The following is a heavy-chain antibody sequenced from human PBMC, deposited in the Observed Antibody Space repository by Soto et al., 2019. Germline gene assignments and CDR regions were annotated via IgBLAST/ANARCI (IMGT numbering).Heavy chain of an antibody. D-gene: IGHD2-2*01. Sequence: ASVKVSCKASGYTFTSYAMHWVRQAPGQRLERMGWINAGNGNTKYSQKFQGRVTITRDTSASTAYMELSSLRSEDTAVYYCARDQGPYIVVVPAAGGFDPWXQGTLVTVSS. CDR1: GYTFTSYA. J-gene: IGHJ5*02. CDR2: INAGNGNT. V-gene: IGHV1-3*01. CDR3: ARDQGPYIVVVPAAGGFDP.